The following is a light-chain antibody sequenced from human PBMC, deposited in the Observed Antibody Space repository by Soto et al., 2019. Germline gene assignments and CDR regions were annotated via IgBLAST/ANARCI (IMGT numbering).Light chain of an antibody. Sequence: EIVLTQSPGTLSLSPGERATLSCRDSQTLSTNSLAWYQQRPGQTPRLLIYAASTRDTDIPDRFNGSGSGTDFALTISRLEPEDFALYYCQQYNDSPLTFGPGTKVDVK. V-gene: IGKV3-20*01. CDR1: QTLSTNS. CDR3: QQYNDSPLT. J-gene: IGKJ3*01. CDR2: AAS.